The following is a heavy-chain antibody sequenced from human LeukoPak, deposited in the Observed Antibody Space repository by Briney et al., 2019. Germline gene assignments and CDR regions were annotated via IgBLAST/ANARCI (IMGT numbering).Heavy chain of an antibody. Sequence: ASVKVSCKESGYTFTSYYMHWVRQAPGQGLEWMGIINPSGGSTSYAQKFQGRVTMTRDTSTSTVYMELSSLRSEDTAVYYCARDYSGYDYDYWGQGTLVTVSS. J-gene: IGHJ4*02. CDR3: ARDYSGYDYDY. CDR2: INPSGGST. V-gene: IGHV1-46*01. CDR1: GYTFTSYY. D-gene: IGHD5-12*01.